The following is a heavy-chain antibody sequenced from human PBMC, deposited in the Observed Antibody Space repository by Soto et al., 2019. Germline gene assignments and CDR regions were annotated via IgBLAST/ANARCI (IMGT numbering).Heavy chain of an antibody. D-gene: IGHD6-6*01. CDR1: GGSFSGYY. J-gene: IGHJ4*02. V-gene: IGHV4-34*01. CDR2: INHSGST. Sequence: QVQLQQWGAGLLKPSETLSLTCAVYGGSFSGYYWSWIRQPPGKGLEWIGEINHSGSTNYNPSLKSRVNISVDTSKNQFSLKLSSVTAADTAVYYCARGRGIAARLFDYWGQGTLVTVSS. CDR3: ARGRGIAARLFDY.